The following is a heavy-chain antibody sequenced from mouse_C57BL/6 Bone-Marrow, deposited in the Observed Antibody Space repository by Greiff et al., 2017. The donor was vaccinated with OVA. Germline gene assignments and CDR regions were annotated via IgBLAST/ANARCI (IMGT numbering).Heavy chain of an antibody. Sequence: QVQLQQSGADLARPGASVKMSCKASGYTFTSYTMHWVNQRPGQGLEWIGYINPSGGDSKYNHKFKDKVTLTADKATSADYMQLSSLTTEYSAVYYCTRWLRQGFDYWGQGTTLTVSS. CDR2: INPSGGDS. D-gene: IGHD2-2*01. CDR3: TRWLRQGFDY. V-gene: IGHV1-4*01. CDR1: GYTFTSYT. J-gene: IGHJ2*01.